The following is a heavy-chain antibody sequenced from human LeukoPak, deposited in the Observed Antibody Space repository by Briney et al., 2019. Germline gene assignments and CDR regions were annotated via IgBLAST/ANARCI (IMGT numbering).Heavy chain of an antibody. Sequence: GGSLRLSCAASGFTFSSHWMHWVRQAPGKGLVWVSRISGDGDTTNYADPVKGRFTISRDNAKNTLYLQMNSLRAEDTAVYYCARVLYSWNGVVDYWGQGTLVSVSS. V-gene: IGHV3-74*01. J-gene: IGHJ4*02. CDR3: ARVLYSWNGVVDY. D-gene: IGHD1-20*01. CDR1: GFTFSSHW. CDR2: ISGDGDTT.